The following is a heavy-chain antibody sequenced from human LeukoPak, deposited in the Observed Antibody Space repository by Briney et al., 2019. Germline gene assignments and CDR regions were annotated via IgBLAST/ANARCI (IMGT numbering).Heavy chain of an antibody. CDR3: AKDFIAAAMNWFDP. CDR1: GFTFSSYE. CDR2: ITGSGDTI. J-gene: IGHJ5*02. Sequence: GGSLRLSCSASGFTFSSYEMNWVRQAPGKGLEWISYITGSGDTIYYADSVKGRFTISRDNSKNTLYLQMNSLRAEDTAVYYCAKDFIAAAMNWFDPWGQGTLVTVSS. V-gene: IGHV3-48*03. D-gene: IGHD6-13*01.